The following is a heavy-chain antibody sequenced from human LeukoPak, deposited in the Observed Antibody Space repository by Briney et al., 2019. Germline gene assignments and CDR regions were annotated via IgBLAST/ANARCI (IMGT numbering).Heavy chain of an antibody. CDR1: GFTFDDYG. J-gene: IGHJ4*02. D-gene: IGHD3-10*01. CDR2: IKQDGSEK. V-gene: IGHV3-7*01. Sequence: PGGSLRLSCAASGFTFDDYGMSWVRHAPGKGLEWVANIKQDGSEKYYVDSVKGRFTISRDNAKNSLYLQMNSLRAEDTAVYYCARDRGPSPIYYFDYWGQGTLVTVSS. CDR3: ARDRGPSPIYYFDY.